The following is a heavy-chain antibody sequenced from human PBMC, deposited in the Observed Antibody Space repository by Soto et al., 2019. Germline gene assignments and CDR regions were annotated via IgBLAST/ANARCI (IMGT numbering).Heavy chain of an antibody. Sequence: QVQLQESGPGLVKPSGTLSLTCTVSSGSINNDRWWTWVRQPPGKGLEWIGEIYHSGATNYDPSLKSRVTITQDKANDQFSLKLNSVAAAHTATYYCGGGVILSGSGVIESWGQGTLVIVS. CDR1: SGSINNDRW. D-gene: IGHD2-21*01. CDR2: IYHSGAT. CDR3: GGGVILSGSGVIES. J-gene: IGHJ4*02. V-gene: IGHV4-4*02.